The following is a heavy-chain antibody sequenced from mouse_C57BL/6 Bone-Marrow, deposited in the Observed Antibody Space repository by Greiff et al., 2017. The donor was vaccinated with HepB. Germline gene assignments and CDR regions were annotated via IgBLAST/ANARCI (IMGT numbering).Heavy chain of an antibody. CDR2: INPGSGGT. CDR3: AGGDGSSYGFAY. V-gene: IGHV1-54*01. Sequence: VKLMESGAELVRPGTSVKVSCKASGYAFTNYLIEWVKQRPGQGLEWIGVINPGSGGTNYNEKFKGKATLTADKSSSTAYMQLSSLTSEDSAVYFCAGGDGSSYGFAYWGQGTLVTVSA. D-gene: IGHD1-1*01. CDR1: GYAFTNYL. J-gene: IGHJ3*01.